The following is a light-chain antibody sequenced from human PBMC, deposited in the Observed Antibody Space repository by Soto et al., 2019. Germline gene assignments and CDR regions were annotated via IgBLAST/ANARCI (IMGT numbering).Light chain of an antibody. V-gene: IGLV4-60*02. J-gene: IGLJ3*02. CDR2: LEGSGSY. CDR1: SGHSSYI. CDR3: ETWDSNTHTV. Sequence: QPVLTQSSSASASLGSSVKLTCTLSSGHSSYIIAWHQQQPGKAPRYLMKLEGSGSYNKGSGVPDRVSGSSSGADRYLTISNLQFEDDADYYCETWDSNTHTVFGGGTKLTVL.